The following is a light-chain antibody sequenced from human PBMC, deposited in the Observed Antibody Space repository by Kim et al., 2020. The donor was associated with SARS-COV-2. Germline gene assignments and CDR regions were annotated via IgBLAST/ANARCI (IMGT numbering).Light chain of an antibody. CDR1: SGHSSYA. CDR2: LSSDGSH. J-gene: IGLJ2*01. Sequence: ASVKLTCTLSSGHSSYAIAGHQQQSEKGPRYLMKLSSDGSHIKGDGIPDRFSGSSSGAERYLTISSLQSEDEADYYCQTWGHGFRVFGGGTQLTVL. CDR3: QTWGHGFRV. V-gene: IGLV4-69*01.